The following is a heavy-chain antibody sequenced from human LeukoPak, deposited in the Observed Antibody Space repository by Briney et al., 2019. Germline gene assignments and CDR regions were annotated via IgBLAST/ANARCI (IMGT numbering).Heavy chain of an antibody. CDR3: ARVENDFGVDP. J-gene: IGHJ5*02. V-gene: IGHV1-18*01. CDR2: ISAYNGNT. CDR1: GGTFSSYA. Sequence: AASVKVSCKASGGTFSSYAISWVRQAPGQGLEWMGWISAYNGNTNYAQKLQGRVTMTTDTSTSTAYMELRSLRSDDTAVYYCARVENDFGVDPWGQGTLVTVSS. D-gene: IGHD3-3*01.